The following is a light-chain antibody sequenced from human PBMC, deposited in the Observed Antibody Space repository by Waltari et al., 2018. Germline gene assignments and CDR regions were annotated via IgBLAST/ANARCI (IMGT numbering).Light chain of an antibody. V-gene: IGKV1-39*01. J-gene: IGKJ4*01. Sequence: DIQMTQSPSSLSASIGDRVTIPCRASQSLSNYVNWYQQLPGKSPKLLVYGASNVPSGVPSRFSGSGSGTEFTLTISSLQPEDFATYSCQQGYGNPITFGGGTKVDI. CDR1: QSLSNY. CDR3: QQGYGNPIT. CDR2: GAS.